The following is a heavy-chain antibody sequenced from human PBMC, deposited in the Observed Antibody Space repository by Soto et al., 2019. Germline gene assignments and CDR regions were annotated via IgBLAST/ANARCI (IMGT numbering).Heavy chain of an antibody. CDR2: IIPIFGTA. J-gene: IGHJ4*02. Sequence: SVKVSCKASGGTFSSYAISWVRQAPGQGLEWMGGIIPIFGTANYAQKFQGRVTITADKSTSTAYMELSSLRSEDTAVYYCAREAGEVGPYLAVAGSSHYFDYWGQGTMVTVSS. CDR3: AREAGEVGPYLAVAGSSHYFDY. CDR1: GGTFSSYA. D-gene: IGHD6-19*01. V-gene: IGHV1-69*06.